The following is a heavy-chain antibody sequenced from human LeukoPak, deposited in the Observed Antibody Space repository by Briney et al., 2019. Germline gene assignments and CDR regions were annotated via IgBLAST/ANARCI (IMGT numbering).Heavy chain of an antibody. J-gene: IGHJ4*02. CDR1: GYTFTGYY. D-gene: IGHD7-27*01. CDR3: ARDTPGDGGY. CDR2: INPNSGGT. Sequence: ASVKVSCKASGYTFTGYYMHWVRQAPGQGLEWMGRINPNSGGTSYAQKFRGRVTMTRDTSISTAYMELSRLRSDDTAVYYCARDTPGDGGYWGQGTLVTVSS. V-gene: IGHV1-2*06.